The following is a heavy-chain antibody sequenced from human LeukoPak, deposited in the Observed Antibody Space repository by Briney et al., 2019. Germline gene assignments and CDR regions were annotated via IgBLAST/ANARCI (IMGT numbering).Heavy chain of an antibody. V-gene: IGHV3-15*01. CDR1: GFTFSNAW. J-gene: IGHJ4*02. CDR2: IKSKTDDGTT. D-gene: IGHD3-3*01. CDR3: TTDSYYDFWSGQSRIFDY. Sequence: GALRLSCAASGFTFSNAWMSWVRQAPGKGLEWVGRIKSKTDDGTTDYAAPVKGRFTISRDDSKNTLYLQMNSLKTEDTAVYYCTTDSYYDFWSGQSRIFDYWGQGTLVTVSS.